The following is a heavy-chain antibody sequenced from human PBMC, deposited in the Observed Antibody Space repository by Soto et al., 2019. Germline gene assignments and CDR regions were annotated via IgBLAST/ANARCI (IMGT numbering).Heavy chain of an antibody. J-gene: IGHJ6*02. CDR2: IIPIFGTA. Sequence: CVKVSWKASGGAMSSYAVSWVRQAPGQGLEWMGGIIPIFGTANYAQKFQGRVTITADESTSTAYMELSSLRSEDTAVYYCASTGVGATSLHYYYGMDVWGQGTTVTGSS. V-gene: IGHV1-69*01. CDR3: ASTGVGATSLHYYYGMDV. D-gene: IGHD1-26*01. CDR1: GGAMSSYA.